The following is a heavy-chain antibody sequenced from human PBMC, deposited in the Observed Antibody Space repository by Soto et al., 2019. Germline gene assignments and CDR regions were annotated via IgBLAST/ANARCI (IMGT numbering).Heavy chain of an antibody. D-gene: IGHD2-15*01. V-gene: IGHV1-2*02. J-gene: IGHJ4*01. Sequence: ASVKVSCKASVFSVDTTYCIHWVRRAPGQGLEWMGSINPNSGDTNYAQNFQGRVTMARDTSISTAYMEVSSLTSDDTAVYYCGSPRSGPSPDVGHWGHGTVVTVSS. CDR3: GSPRSGPSPDVGH. CDR1: VFSVDTTYC. CDR2: INPNSGDT.